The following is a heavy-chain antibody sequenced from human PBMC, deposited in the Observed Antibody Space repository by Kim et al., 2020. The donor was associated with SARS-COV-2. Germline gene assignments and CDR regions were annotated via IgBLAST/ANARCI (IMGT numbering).Heavy chain of an antibody. CDR3: AREGAPWALDI. CDR2: IKQDGSAI. D-gene: IGHD1-26*01. V-gene: IGHV3-7*05. Sequence: GGSLRLSCVASEFSLSSYWMDWVRQAPGKGLEWVANIKQDGSAIYYVDSVKGRFTISRDNAKNSLFLQMNSLRAEDTAVYYCAREGAPWALDIWGQGTMVTVSS. J-gene: IGHJ3*02. CDR1: EFSLSSYW.